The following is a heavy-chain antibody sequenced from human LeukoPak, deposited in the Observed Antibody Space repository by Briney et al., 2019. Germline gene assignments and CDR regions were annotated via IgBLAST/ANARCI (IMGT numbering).Heavy chain of an antibody. J-gene: IGHJ6*03. CDR2: INHSGST. V-gene: IGHV4-34*01. CDR1: GGSFSGYY. D-gene: IGHD3-3*01. CDR3: ARDGVWSGYSHMDV. Sequence: SETLSLTCAVYGGSFSGYYWSWIRQPPGKGLEWIGEINHSGSTNYNPSLKSRVTISVDTSKNQFSLKLSSVTAADTAVYYCARDGVWSGYSHMDVWGKGTTVTVSS.